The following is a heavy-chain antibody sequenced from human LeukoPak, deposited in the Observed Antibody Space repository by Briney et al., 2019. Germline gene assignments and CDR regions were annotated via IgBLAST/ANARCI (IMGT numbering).Heavy chain of an antibody. V-gene: IGHV4-4*07. D-gene: IGHD2/OR15-2a*01. J-gene: IGHJ6*03. Sequence: SETLSLTCTVSGESINPYYWNWIRQSAGKGLEWIGHIYKSGTTNFNPSLTSRVTMSLDTSRNQFSLRLRSVTAADTAVYFCARSFLDYMDVWGKGTTVTVSS. CDR3: ARSFLDYMDV. CDR1: GESINPYY. CDR2: IYKSGTT.